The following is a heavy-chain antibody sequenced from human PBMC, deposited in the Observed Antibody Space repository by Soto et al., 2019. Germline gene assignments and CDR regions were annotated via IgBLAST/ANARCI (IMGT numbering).Heavy chain of an antibody. CDR3: ARQELELDWLDP. J-gene: IGHJ5*02. V-gene: IGHV4-4*02. CDR2: IHHSGTT. D-gene: IGHD1-7*01. CDR1: GGSVTSRNW. Sequence: QVQLQESGPGLVQPAGTLSLTCTVSGGSVTSRNWWIWVRQPPGKGLEWIGAIHHSGTTDYNPSLKSLATISVDKSKNHFSLRLTSVTAADTARYYCARQELELDWLDPWGQGTLVSVSS.